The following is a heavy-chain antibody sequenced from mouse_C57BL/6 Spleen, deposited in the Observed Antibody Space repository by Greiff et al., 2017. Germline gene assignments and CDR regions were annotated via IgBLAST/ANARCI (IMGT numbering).Heavy chain of an antibody. J-gene: IGHJ3*01. D-gene: IGHD2-3*01. CDR1: GYAFSSSW. CDR3: ARDDGYYPFAY. CDR2: IYPGDGDT. Sequence: VQLQQSGPELVKPGASVKISCKASGYAFSSSWMNWVKQRPGKGLEWIGRIYPGDGDTNYNGKFKGKATLTADKSSSTAYMQLSSLTSEDSAVYFCARDDGYYPFAYWGQGTLVTGSA. V-gene: IGHV1-82*01.